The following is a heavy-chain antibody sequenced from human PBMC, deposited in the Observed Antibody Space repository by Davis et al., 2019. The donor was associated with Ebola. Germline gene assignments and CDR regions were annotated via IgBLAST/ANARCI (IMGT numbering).Heavy chain of an antibody. V-gene: IGHV4-39*01. CDR3: ARPENGYSSGWRFDY. J-gene: IGHJ4*02. Sequence: MPSETLSLTCTVSGGSISSSSYYWGWIRQPPGKGLEWIGSIYYSGSTYYNPSLKSRVTISVDTSKNQFSLKLSSVTAADTAVYYCARPENGYSSGWRFDYWGQGTLVTVSS. CDR1: GGSISSSSYY. D-gene: IGHD6-19*01. CDR2: IYYSGST.